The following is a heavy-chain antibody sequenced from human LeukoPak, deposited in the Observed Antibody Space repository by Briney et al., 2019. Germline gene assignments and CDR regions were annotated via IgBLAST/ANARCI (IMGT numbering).Heavy chain of an antibody. J-gene: IGHJ4*02. CDR1: GFTFSIYA. CDR2: VGGSGDNT. D-gene: IGHD5-24*01. Sequence: GGSLRLSCAASGFTFSIYAMSWVRQGPGKGLEWVSAVGGSGDNTYYADSVKGQFTISRDHSRNTLYLQMNSLRVEDTAMYYCARNRDGYNSFDFWSQGTLVTVSS. V-gene: IGHV3-23*01. CDR3: ARNRDGYNSFDF.